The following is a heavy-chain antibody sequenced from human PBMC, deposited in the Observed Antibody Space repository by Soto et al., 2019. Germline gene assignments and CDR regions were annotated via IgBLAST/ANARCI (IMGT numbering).Heavy chain of an antibody. Sequence: QLKLVKSETELKKPGASVKVSCKASGYTFTNYGITWVRQAPGQGLEWMGWINADYGNTNYEQKFQGRVTMTTDTSTNTAYMELRSLRSDDTAVYYCARKSLSNFNWFDPWGQGTLVTVSS. V-gene: IGHV1-18*04. CDR2: INADYGNT. D-gene: IGHD4-4*01. CDR3: ARKSLSNFNWFDP. CDR1: GYTFTNYG. J-gene: IGHJ5*02.